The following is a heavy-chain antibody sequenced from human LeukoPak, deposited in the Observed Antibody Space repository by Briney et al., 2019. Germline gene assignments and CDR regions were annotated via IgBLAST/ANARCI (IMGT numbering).Heavy chain of an antibody. CDR1: GGTFSSYA. V-gene: IGHV1-69*13. Sequence: GASVKVSCKASGGTFSSYAISWVRQAPGQGLEWMGGIIPIFGTANYAQKFQGRVTITADESTSTAYMELSSLRSEDTAVYYCAISLVLRYFDWFPGTWGQGTLVTVSS. D-gene: IGHD3-9*01. CDR3: AISLVLRYFDWFPGT. CDR2: IIPIFGTA. J-gene: IGHJ4*02.